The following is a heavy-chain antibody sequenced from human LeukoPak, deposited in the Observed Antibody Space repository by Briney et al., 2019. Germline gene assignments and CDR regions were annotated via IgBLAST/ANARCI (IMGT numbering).Heavy chain of an antibody. CDR1: GGSFSGYY. CDR3: ARTARDTTGTRRGVLDY. CDR2: INHSGST. D-gene: IGHD1-1*01. V-gene: IGHV4-34*01. Sequence: SETLSLTCAVYGGSFSGYYWSWLRQPPGKGLEWIGEINHSGSTNYNPSLKSRVTISVDTSKNQFSLKLSSVTAADTAVYYCARTARDTTGTRRGVLDYWGQGTLVTVSS. J-gene: IGHJ4*02.